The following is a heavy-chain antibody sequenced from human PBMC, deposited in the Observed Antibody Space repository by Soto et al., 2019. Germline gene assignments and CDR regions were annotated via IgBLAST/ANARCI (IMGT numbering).Heavy chain of an antibody. CDR1: GGAFSSYA. Sequence: SVKVSCKASGGAFSSYAISWVRQAPGQGLEWMGGIIPIFGTANYAQKFQGRVTITADESTSTAYMELSSLRSEDTAVYYCARARRSPGGSGYYRYYYYGMDVWGQGTTVTVSS. V-gene: IGHV1-69*13. CDR2: IIPIFGTA. CDR3: ARARRSPGGSGYYRYYYYGMDV. D-gene: IGHD3-3*01. J-gene: IGHJ6*02.